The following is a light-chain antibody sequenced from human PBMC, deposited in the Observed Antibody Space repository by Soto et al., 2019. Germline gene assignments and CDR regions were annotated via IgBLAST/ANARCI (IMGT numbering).Light chain of an antibody. Sequence: LVLTQSPSASASLGASVKLTCTLSSGHSNFAIAWHQQQPDRGPRYLMKVNTDGSHDKGDGIPDRFSGSTSGAERFLTISSLQSEDEADYYCQTWGTGTHVVFGGGTKLTVL. J-gene: IGLJ2*01. CDR2: VNTDGSH. CDR1: SGHSNFA. CDR3: QTWGTGTHVV. V-gene: IGLV4-69*01.